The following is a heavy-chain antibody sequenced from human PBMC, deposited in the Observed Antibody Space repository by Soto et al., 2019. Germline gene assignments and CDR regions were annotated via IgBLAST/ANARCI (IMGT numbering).Heavy chain of an antibody. Sequence: GGSLRLSCAASGFTFSDYYMSWIRQAPGKGLEWVSYISSSGSTIYYADSVKGRFTISRDNAKNSLYLKMNSLRAEDTAVYYCARDLSYYGSGSSYYYYYYMDVWGKGTTVTVSS. V-gene: IGHV3-11*01. D-gene: IGHD3-10*01. CDR3: ARDLSYYGSGSSYYYYYYMDV. CDR1: GFTFSDYY. J-gene: IGHJ6*03. CDR2: ISSSGSTI.